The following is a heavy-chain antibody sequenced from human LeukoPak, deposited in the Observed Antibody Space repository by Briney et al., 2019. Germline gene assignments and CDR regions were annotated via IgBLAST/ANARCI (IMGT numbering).Heavy chain of an antibody. J-gene: IGHJ3*02. CDR3: ARGGDSRDAFDI. V-gene: IGHV1-18*01. CDR1: GYTFTSYD. CDR2: ISAYNGNT. Sequence: ASVTVSCKASGYTFTSYDINWVRQATGQGLEWMGWISAYNGNTNYAQKLQGRVTMTTDTSTSTAYMELRSLRSDDTAVYYCARGGDSRDAFDIWAKGQWSPSLQ. D-gene: IGHD3-22*01.